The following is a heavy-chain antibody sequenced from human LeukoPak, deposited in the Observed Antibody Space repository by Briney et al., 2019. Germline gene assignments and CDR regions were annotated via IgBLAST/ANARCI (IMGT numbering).Heavy chain of an antibody. Sequence: GRSLRLSCAASGFTFSSYAMHWVRQAPGKGLEWVAVISYDGSNKYYADSVKGRFTISRDNSKNTLYQQMNSLRAEDTAVYYCARGHYYDSSGYRYYFDYWGQGTLVTVSS. CDR3: ARGHYYDSSGYRYYFDY. V-gene: IGHV3-30-3*01. CDR1: GFTFSSYA. J-gene: IGHJ4*02. CDR2: ISYDGSNK. D-gene: IGHD3-22*01.